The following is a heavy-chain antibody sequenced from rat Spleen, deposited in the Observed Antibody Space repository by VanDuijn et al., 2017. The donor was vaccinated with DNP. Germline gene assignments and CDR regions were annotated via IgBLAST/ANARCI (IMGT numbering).Heavy chain of an antibody. J-gene: IGHJ2*01. D-gene: IGHD1-11*01. Sequence: EVKLVESGGGLVQPGRSLKLSCAASGFNFNDNWMGWVRQAPGKGLEWIGEINKESGTIIYSPTLKDKFTISRDNAQHTLCLQMNKLISEDTAIYYCARGPNYGGYLDYFDYWGQGVMVTVSS. CDR1: GFNFNDNW. V-gene: IGHV4-2*01. CDR2: INKESGTI. CDR3: ARGPNYGGYLDYFDY.